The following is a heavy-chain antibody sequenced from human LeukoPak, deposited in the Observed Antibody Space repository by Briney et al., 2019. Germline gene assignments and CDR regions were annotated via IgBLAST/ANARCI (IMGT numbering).Heavy chain of an antibody. CDR1: GGTFSSYA. Sequence: SVKVSFKASGGTFSSYAISWVRQAPGQGLEWMGGIIPIFGTANYAQKFQGRVTITADESTSTAYMELSSLRSEDTAVYYCARAVEGMGYCSSTSCPYYFDYWGQGTLVTASS. D-gene: IGHD2-2*01. J-gene: IGHJ4*02. V-gene: IGHV1-69*13. CDR3: ARAVEGMGYCSSTSCPYYFDY. CDR2: IIPIFGTA.